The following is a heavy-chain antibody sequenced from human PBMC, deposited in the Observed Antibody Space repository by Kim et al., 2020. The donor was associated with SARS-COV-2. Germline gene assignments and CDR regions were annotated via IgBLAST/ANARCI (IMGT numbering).Heavy chain of an antibody. V-gene: IGHV4-4*07. CDR3: AREGGAGRSKDY. D-gene: IGHD3-10*01. CDR1: GDSISNYY. Sequence: SETLSLTCTVSGDSISNYYWSWIRQPAGKGPEWIGRISTTGNTNYNPSLNSRVTLSVDTSKNQFSLNLSSVTAADTAVYYCAREGGAGRSKDYWGQGTLVTVSS. CDR2: ISTTGNT. J-gene: IGHJ4*02.